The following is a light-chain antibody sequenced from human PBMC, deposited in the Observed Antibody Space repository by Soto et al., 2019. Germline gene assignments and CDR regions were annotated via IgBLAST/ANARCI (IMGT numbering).Light chain of an antibody. CDR3: QQRSNWPLT. CDR1: QRVSNF. CDR2: DAS. J-gene: IGKJ4*01. Sequence: EVVLTQSPATVSVSPGDSVTLSCRASQRVSNFLSWFQQKRGQAPRLLIYDASNRATGIPARFSGSGSGTDFTLTISSLEPEDFAVYYCQQRSNWPLTFGGGTKV. V-gene: IGKV3-11*01.